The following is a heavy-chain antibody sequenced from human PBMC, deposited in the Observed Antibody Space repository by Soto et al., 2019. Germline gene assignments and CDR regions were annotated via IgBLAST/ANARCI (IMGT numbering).Heavy chain of an antibody. D-gene: IGHD3-3*01. CDR3: ARDRYSYYDFWSGALPYYYYSMDG. J-gene: IGHJ6*02. CDR2: IKKDGSEK. Sequence: PGGSLRLSCAASGFTFSSAWMSWVRQAPGKGLEWVANIKKDGSEKYYVDSVKGRFTISRDNAKNSLYLQMNSLRAEDTAVYYCARDRYSYYDFWSGALPYYYYSMDGWGQATTVTVPS. CDR1: GFTFSSAW. V-gene: IGHV3-7*01.